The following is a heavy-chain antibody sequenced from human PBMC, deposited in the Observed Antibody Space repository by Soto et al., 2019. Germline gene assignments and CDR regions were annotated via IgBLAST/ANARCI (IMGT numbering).Heavy chain of an antibody. Sequence: QVQLVESGGGVVQPGRSLRLSCAASGFTFSSYGMHWVRQAPGKGLEWVAVISYDGSNKYYADSVKGRFTISRDNSKNPLYLKRNSLRAEDTALYYCAKDWDIVVVTAIRYGMDVWGQGTTVTVSS. CDR2: ISYDGSNK. CDR1: GFTFSSYG. CDR3: AKDWDIVVVTAIRYGMDV. J-gene: IGHJ6*02. V-gene: IGHV3-30*18. D-gene: IGHD2-21*02.